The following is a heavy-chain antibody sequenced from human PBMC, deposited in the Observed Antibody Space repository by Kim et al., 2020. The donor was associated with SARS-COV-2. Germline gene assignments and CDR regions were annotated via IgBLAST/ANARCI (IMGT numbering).Heavy chain of an antibody. CDR2: ISYSGST. CDR3: ARGGGHYYYGLDV. D-gene: IGHD2-15*01. V-gene: IGHV4-59*01. J-gene: IGHJ6*02. CDR1: GGSISSNY. Sequence: SETLSLTCTVSGGSISSNYWSWLRQPPGKGLDWIGYISYSGSTNYNPSLKSRVTISVDTSNNQFSLKLTSVTAADTAVYYCARGGGHYYYGLDVWGQGTTVAVSS.